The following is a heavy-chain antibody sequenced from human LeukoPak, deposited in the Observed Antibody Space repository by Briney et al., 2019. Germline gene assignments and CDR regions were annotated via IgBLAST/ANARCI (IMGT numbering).Heavy chain of an antibody. CDR3: ARGRYYYDSSGYFRY. V-gene: IGHV3-7*04. CDR2: IKQDGSEK. Sequence: GGSLRLSCAASGFTFSSYSMNWVRQAPGKGLEWVANIKQDGSEKYYMDSVKGRFTISRDNAKNLLYLQMSSLRAEDTAVYYCARGRYYYDSSGYFRYWGQGTLVTVSS. J-gene: IGHJ4*02. D-gene: IGHD3-22*01. CDR1: GFTFSSYS.